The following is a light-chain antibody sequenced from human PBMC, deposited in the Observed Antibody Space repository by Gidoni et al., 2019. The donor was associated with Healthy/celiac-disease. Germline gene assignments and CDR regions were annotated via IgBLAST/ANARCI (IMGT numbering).Light chain of an antibody. Sequence: SALTPPASVSGSPGQSITLSCTGTSSDVGGYNYVSWYQQHPGKAPKLMIYDVSNRPSGVSNRFSGSKSGNTASLTISGLQAEDEADYYCSSYTSSSPYVVFGGGTKLTVL. CDR3: SSYTSSSPYVV. CDR2: DVS. J-gene: IGLJ2*01. CDR1: SSDVGGYNY. V-gene: IGLV2-14*01.